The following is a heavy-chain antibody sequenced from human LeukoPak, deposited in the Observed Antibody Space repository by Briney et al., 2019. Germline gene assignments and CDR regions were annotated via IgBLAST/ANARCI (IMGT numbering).Heavy chain of an antibody. CDR1: GYSFTSYW. D-gene: IGHD6-13*01. CDR2: IYPGDSDT. CDR3: ARVPAAARWGYYYYYMDV. J-gene: IGHJ6*03. Sequence: KPGESLKISCKGSGYSFTSYWIGWVRQMPGKGLEWMGIIYPGDSDTRYGPSFQGQVTISADKSISTAYLQWSSLKASDTAMYYCARVPAAARWGYYYYYMDVWGKGTTVTVSS. V-gene: IGHV5-51*03.